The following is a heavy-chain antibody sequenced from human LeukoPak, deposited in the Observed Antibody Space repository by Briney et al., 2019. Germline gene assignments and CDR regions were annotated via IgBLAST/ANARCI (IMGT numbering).Heavy chain of an antibody. J-gene: IGHJ4*02. CDR2: INHSGRT. V-gene: IGHV4-34*01. CDR1: GGSFSGYY. Sequence: PSETLSLTCAVYGGSFSGYYWSWIRQPPGKGLEWIGEINHSGRTNYNPSLKSRVTISVDTSKNQFSLKLTSVPAADPAVYYCASLLSRAFDYWGQGTLVTVSS. CDR3: ASLLSRAFDY.